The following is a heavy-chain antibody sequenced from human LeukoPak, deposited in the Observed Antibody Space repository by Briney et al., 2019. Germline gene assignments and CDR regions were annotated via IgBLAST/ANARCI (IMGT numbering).Heavy chain of an antibody. Sequence: GGSLRLSCAASGFTLSSYAMSWVRQAPGKGLEWVSAISGSGGSTYYADSVKGRFTISRDNSKNTLYLQMNSLRAEDTAVYYCAKGPNYGSGSYYSRYWGQGTLVTVSS. CDR2: ISGSGGST. CDR1: GFTLSSYA. J-gene: IGHJ4*02. CDR3: AKGPNYGSGSYYSRY. D-gene: IGHD3-10*01. V-gene: IGHV3-23*01.